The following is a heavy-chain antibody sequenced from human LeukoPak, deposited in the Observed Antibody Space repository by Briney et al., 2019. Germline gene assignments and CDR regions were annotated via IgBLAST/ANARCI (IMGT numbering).Heavy chain of an antibody. J-gene: IGHJ4*02. CDR3: ARDERSDTSGWHLGY. V-gene: IGHV4-61*01. Sequence: PSETLSLTCTVSGGSVSSGSYYWSWIRQPPGKGLEWIGYIYYSGITNYNPSLKSRVTISVDTSKNQFSLNLSSVTAADTAVYYCARDERSDTSGWHLGYWGQGTLVTVSS. CDR1: GGSVSSGSYY. CDR2: IYYSGIT. D-gene: IGHD6-19*01.